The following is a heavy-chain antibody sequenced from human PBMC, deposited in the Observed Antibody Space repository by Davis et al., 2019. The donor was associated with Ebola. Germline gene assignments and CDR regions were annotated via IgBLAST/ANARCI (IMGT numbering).Heavy chain of an antibody. CDR2: VFQNGDT. CDR3: ARVRRDGYLS. D-gene: IGHD5-24*01. V-gene: IGHV4-4*02. J-gene: IGHJ5*02. Sequence: MPSETLSLTCVVSGGSLTSPNWWTWVRQPPGKGLEWIGEVFQNGDTNYNPSLKSRVTISVDKSKNQFSLNLRSVTAADTAVYYCARVRRDGYLSWGQGTLVTVSS. CDR1: GGSLTSPNW.